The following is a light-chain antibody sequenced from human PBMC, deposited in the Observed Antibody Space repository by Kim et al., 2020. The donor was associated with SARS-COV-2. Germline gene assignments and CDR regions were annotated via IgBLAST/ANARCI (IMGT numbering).Light chain of an antibody. V-gene: IGKV1-5*03. CDR1: QTINTW. CDR2: HVS. CDR3: QQYNSYWS. J-gene: IGKJ1*01. Sequence: SASVGDRVTITCRASQTINTWLAWYQQNPGKVPKLLIYHVSSLESGVPSRFSGRGSGTEFTLTISSLQPDDFATYYCQQYNSYWSFGQGTKVDIK.